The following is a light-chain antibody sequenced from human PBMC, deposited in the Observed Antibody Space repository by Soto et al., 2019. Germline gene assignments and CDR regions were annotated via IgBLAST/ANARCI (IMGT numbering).Light chain of an antibody. CDR1: QSVSNNY. Sequence: EVVLTQSPGTLSLSPGERATLSCRASQSVSNNYLAWYQQKPGQSPKLLIFGSSDRATGIPDRFSGSGSGTDVTLTISSLEPEDFAVYYCQQYGGSPPYTFGQGTKLEIK. V-gene: IGKV3-20*01. J-gene: IGKJ2*01. CDR3: QQYGGSPPYT. CDR2: GSS.